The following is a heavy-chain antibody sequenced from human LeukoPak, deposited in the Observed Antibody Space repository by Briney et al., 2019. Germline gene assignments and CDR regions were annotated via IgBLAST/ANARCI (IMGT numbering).Heavy chain of an antibody. D-gene: IGHD1-26*01. CDR2: IYYSGST. CDR3: ARGTSSGSPEGFDP. J-gene: IGHJ5*02. V-gene: IGHV4-59*01. CDR1: GGSISSYY. Sequence: SETLSLTCTDSGGSISSYYWSWIRQPPGKGLEWIGYIYYSGSTNYNPSLKSRVTISVDTSKNQFSLKLSSVTAADTAVYYCARGTSSGSPEGFDPWGQGTLVTVSS.